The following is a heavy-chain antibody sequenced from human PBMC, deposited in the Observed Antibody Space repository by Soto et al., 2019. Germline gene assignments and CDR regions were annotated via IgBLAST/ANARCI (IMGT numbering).Heavy chain of an antibody. CDR3: ASGPVDTAMVTFDY. CDR2: INHSGST. CDR1: GGSFSGYY. Sequence: SETQSLTCAVYGGSFSGYYWSWIRQPPGKGLEWIGEINHSGSTNYNPSLKSRVTISVDTSKNQFSLKLSSVTAADTAVYYCASGPVDTAMVTFDYWGQGTLVTVSS. D-gene: IGHD5-18*01. V-gene: IGHV4-34*01. J-gene: IGHJ4*02.